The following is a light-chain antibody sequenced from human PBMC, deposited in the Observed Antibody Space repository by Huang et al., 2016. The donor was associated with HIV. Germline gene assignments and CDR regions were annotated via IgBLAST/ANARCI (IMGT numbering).Light chain of an antibody. V-gene: IGKV4-1*01. J-gene: IGKJ1*01. CDR2: WAS. CDR3: QQYYNTPWT. CDR1: QSVLYSSNNKNY. Sequence: VMTQSPDSLAVSLGERATINSKSSQSVLYSSNNKNYLAWYQQKPGQPPNLLVYWASTRESGVPDRFSGSGSGTDFTLTISSLQAEDVAVYYCQQYYNTPWTFGQGTKVEIK.